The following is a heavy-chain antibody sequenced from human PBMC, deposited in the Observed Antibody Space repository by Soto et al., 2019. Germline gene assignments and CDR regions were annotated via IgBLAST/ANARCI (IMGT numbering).Heavy chain of an antibody. V-gene: IGHV3-30-3*01. Sequence: QVQLVESGGGVVQPGRSLRLSCAASGFTFSSYAMHWVRQASGKGLEWVAVISYDGSNKYYADSVKGRFTISRDNSKNTLYLQMNSLRAEDTAVYYCARDYSRTFDYWGQGTLVTVSS. J-gene: IGHJ4*02. CDR3: ARDYSRTFDY. D-gene: IGHD4-4*01. CDR1: GFTFSSYA. CDR2: ISYDGSNK.